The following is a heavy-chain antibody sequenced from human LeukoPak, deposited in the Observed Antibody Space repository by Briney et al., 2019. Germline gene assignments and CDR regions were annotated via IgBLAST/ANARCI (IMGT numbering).Heavy chain of an antibody. Sequence: SETLTLTCTVSGYSISSGYYWGWIRQPPGKGLEWIGYIYYSGSTNYNPSLKSRVTISVDTSKNQFSLKLSSVTAADTAIYYCAAMTTVTMYSYFFDSWGQGTLLTVSS. CDR3: AAMTTVTMYSYFFDS. J-gene: IGHJ4*02. V-gene: IGHV4-38-2*02. CDR1: GYSISSGYY. CDR2: IYYSGST. D-gene: IGHD4-17*01.